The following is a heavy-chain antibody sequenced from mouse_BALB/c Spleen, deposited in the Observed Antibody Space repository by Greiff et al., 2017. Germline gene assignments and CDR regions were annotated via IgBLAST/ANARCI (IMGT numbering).Heavy chain of an antibody. Sequence: EVKLMESGPGLVKPSQSLSLTCTVTGYSITSDYAWNWIRQFPGNKLEWMGYISYSGSTSYNPSLKSRISITRDTSKNQFFLQLNSVTTEDTATYYCAKYDEGLLAYWGQGTLVTVSA. CDR3: AKYDEGLLAY. V-gene: IGHV3-2*02. D-gene: IGHD2-14*01. J-gene: IGHJ3*01. CDR2: ISYSGST. CDR1: GYSITSDYA.